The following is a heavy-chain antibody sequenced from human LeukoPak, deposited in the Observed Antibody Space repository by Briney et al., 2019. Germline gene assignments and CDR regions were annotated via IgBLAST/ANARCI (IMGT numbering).Heavy chain of an antibody. D-gene: IGHD3-9*01. V-gene: IGHV3-48*04. Sequence: GGSLRLSCAPSGFSFRVYSMHCVRDAPGEGLEWGSNIRSSSSAMNYADSVKGGSTISGDNAKNSLYLEMSSLRAEDAAVYYCAGDRDWSFDYWGQGTLVTVSS. J-gene: IGHJ4*01. CDR1: GFSFRVYS. CDR2: IRSSSSAM. CDR3: AGDRDWSFDY.